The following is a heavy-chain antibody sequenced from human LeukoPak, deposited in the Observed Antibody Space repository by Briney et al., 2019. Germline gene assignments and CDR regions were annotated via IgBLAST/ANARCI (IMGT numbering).Heavy chain of an antibody. V-gene: IGHV3-33*01. J-gene: IGHJ4*02. CDR3: ARYSESYHAIDY. CDR2: IWYDGFNK. D-gene: IGHD1-26*01. CDR1: GFTFSSYV. Sequence: GGSLRLSCAASGFTFSSYVMHWVRQAPGKGLEWVAVIWYDGFNKYYADSVKGRFTISRDNAENTLYLQMNSLRAEDTALYYCARYSESYHAIDYWGQGTLVTVSS.